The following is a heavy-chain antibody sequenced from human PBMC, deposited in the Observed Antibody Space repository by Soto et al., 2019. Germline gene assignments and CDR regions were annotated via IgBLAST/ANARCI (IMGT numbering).Heavy chain of an antibody. CDR1: GYTFTSFG. CDR3: ATRSPAFDY. Sequence: ASVKVSCKTSGYTFTSFGISWVRQAPGQGLEWMGWITADKGKTNYAQKFQGRVTMTTDTSTSTAYMELRSLRSDDTAVYYCATRSPAFDYWGQGTLVTVSS. CDR2: ITADKGKT. J-gene: IGHJ4*02. V-gene: IGHV1-18*01.